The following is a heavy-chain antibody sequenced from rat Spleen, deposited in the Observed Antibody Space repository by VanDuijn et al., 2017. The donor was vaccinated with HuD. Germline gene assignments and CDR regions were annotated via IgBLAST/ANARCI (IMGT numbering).Heavy chain of an antibody. J-gene: IGHJ2*01. Sequence: EVQLVESDGGLVQPGRSLKLSCAASGFTFSDYYMAWVRQDPTKGLEWVATISYVGSSTYYLDSVKGRFTISRVNAKSTLYLQMDSLRSEDTATYYCARHNSGYYFDYWGQGVMVTVSS. D-gene: IGHD4-3*01. V-gene: IGHV5-29*01. CDR3: ARHNSGYYFDY. CDR1: GFTFSDYY. CDR2: ISYVGSST.